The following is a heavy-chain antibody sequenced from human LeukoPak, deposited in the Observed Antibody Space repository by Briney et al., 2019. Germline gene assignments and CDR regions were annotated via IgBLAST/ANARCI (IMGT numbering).Heavy chain of an antibody. J-gene: IGHJ3*02. V-gene: IGHV3-48*04. CDR2: ISSSSSTI. CDR3: ARGMLGSPDAFDI. CDR1: GFTFSSYS. Sequence: GGSLRLSCAASGFTFSSYSMNWVRQAPGKGLEWVSYISSSSSTIYYADSVKGRFTISRDNAKNSLYLQMNSLRAEDTAVYYCARGMLGSPDAFDIWGQGTMVTVSS. D-gene: IGHD1-26*01.